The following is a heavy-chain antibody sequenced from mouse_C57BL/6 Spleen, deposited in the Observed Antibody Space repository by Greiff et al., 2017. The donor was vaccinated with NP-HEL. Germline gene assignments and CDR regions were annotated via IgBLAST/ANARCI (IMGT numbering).Heavy chain of an antibody. J-gene: IGHJ2*01. V-gene: IGHV1-4*01. D-gene: IGHD2-4*01. CDR1: GYTFTSYT. CDR3: ARSGGDYDRGGFDY. Sequence: VQLQESGAELVRPGASVKMSCKASGYTFTSYTMHWVKQRPGQGLEWIGYINPSSGYTKYNQKFKDKATLTADKSSSTAYMQLSSLTSEDSAVYYCARSGGDYDRGGFDYWGQGTTLTVSS. CDR2: INPSSGYT.